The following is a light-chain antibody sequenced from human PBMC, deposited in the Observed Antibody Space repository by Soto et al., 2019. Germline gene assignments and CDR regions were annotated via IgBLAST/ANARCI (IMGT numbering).Light chain of an antibody. Sequence: QSALTQPASVSGAPGQSITISCTGTSTDVGSYNFVSWYQQHPGNAPKLVIFDVTNRPSEVSDRFSGSKSGNTASLTISGLQFEDEADYYCSSYRGSTPPVLGGGTNVTVL. V-gene: IGLV2-14*03. J-gene: IGLJ2*01. CDR3: SSYRGSTPPV. CDR1: STDVGSYNF. CDR2: DVT.